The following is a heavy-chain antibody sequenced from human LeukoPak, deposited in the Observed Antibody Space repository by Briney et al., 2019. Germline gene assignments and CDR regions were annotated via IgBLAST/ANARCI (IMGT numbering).Heavy chain of an antibody. J-gene: IGHJ4*02. Sequence: GGSLRLSCVVSGFTFTSYGIHWVRQAPGKGLEWVAFIRYDGSNKYYADSVKGRFTISRDNSKNTLYLQMNSLRAEDTAVYYCARGAYGDPNVFDYWGQGTLVTVSS. V-gene: IGHV3-30*02. CDR2: IRYDGSNK. CDR3: ARGAYGDPNVFDY. CDR1: GFTFTSYG. D-gene: IGHD4-17*01.